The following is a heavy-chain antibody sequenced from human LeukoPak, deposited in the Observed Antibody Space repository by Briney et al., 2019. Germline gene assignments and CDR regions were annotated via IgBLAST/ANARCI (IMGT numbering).Heavy chain of an antibody. D-gene: IGHD3-22*01. V-gene: IGHV4-59*01. CDR2: IYYSGST. J-gene: IGHJ4*02. CDR1: GGSISSYY. Sequence: IPSETLSLTCTVSGGSISSYYLTWIRQPPGKGLEWIGYIYYSGSTNYNPSLKSRVTISVDTSKNQFSLKLRSVTAADTAVYYCARVTGYVIEDYFDYWGQGTLVTVSS. CDR3: ARVTGYVIEDYFDY.